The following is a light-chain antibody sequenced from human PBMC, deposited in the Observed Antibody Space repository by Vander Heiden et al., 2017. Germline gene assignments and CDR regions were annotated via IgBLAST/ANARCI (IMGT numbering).Light chain of an antibody. CDR1: QSVSTN. V-gene: IGKV3-11*01. Sequence: EIVLPHSPATLSSSPGEGATLSCRHRQSVSTNLAWYQHKPGQAARLLIYEASNRAAGIPGRFSGTGSGTDFTLTISSLEPEDAAVYYCQHRSGWLPGTFGPGTKVEIK. CDR3: QHRSGWLPGT. CDR2: EAS. J-gene: IGKJ1*01.